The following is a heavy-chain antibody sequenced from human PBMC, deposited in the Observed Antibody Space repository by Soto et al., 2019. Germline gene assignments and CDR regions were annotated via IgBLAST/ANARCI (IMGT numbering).Heavy chain of an antibody. CDR2: IYHSGST. J-gene: IGHJ6*02. CDR1: GGSISSSNW. CDR3: ASLDSGYDFLAYYYGMDV. Sequence: QVQLQESGPGLVKPSGTLSLTCAVSGGSISSSNWWSWVRQPPGKGLEWIGEIYHSGSTNYNPSLKSRVTISVDKSKNHFSLKLSSVTAADTAVYYCASLDSGYDFLAYYYGMDVWGQGTTVTVSS. D-gene: IGHD5-12*01. V-gene: IGHV4-4*02.